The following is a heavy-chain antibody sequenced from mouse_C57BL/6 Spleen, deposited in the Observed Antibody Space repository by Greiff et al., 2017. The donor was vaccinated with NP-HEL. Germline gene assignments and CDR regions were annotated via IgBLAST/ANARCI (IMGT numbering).Heavy chain of an antibody. Sequence: QVQLKESGPELVKPGASVKISCKASGYAFSSSWMNWVKQRPGKGLEWIGRIYPGDGDTNYNGKFKGKATLTADKSSSTAYMQLSSLTSEDSAVYFCAREVDSSGYAYWGQGTTLTVSS. CDR1: GYAFSSSW. V-gene: IGHV1-82*01. CDR2: IYPGDGDT. D-gene: IGHD3-2*02. J-gene: IGHJ2*01. CDR3: AREVDSSGYAY.